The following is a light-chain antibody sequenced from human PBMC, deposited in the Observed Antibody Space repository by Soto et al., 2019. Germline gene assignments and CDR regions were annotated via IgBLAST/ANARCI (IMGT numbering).Light chain of an antibody. J-gene: IGKJ1*01. CDR2: KAS. CDR3: QQYNSYSLT. CDR1: QSISSW. V-gene: IGKV1-5*03. Sequence: DIPMTQSPSTLSASVGDRVTITCRASQSISSWLAWYQQKPGKAPKLLIYKASSLESGVPSSFRGSGSGTEFTLTISSLQPDDFATYCCQQYNSYSLTFGQGTKVEIK.